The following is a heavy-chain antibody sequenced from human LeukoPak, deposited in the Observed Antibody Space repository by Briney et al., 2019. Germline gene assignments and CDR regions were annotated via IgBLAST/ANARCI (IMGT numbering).Heavy chain of an antibody. V-gene: IGHV3-23*01. D-gene: IGHD3-10*01. J-gene: IGHJ4*02. CDR3: AKVSLLWFGEFL. CDR1: GFTFSSYA. CDR2: ISGSGGST. Sequence: GGSLRLSCAASGFTFSSYAMSWVRQAPGKGLEWVSVISGSGGSTYYADSVKGRFTISRDNSKNTLYLQMNSLRAEDTAVYYCAKVSLLWFGEFLWGQGTLVTVSS.